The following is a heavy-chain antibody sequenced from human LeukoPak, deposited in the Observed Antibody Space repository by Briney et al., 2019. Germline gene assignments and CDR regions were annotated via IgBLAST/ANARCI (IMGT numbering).Heavy chain of an antibody. CDR3: AREEVEMATIGDYYMDV. J-gene: IGHJ6*03. Sequence: SSETLSLTCTVSGGSISSGSYYWSWIRQPAGKGLEWIGRIYTSGSTNYNPSLKSRVTISVDTSRNQFSLKLSSVTAADTAVYYCAREEVEMATIGDYYMDVWGKGTTVTISS. V-gene: IGHV4-61*02. CDR1: GGSISSGSYY. CDR2: IYTSGST. D-gene: IGHD5-24*01.